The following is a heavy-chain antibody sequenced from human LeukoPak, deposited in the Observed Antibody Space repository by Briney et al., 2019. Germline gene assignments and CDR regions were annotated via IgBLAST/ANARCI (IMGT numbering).Heavy chain of an antibody. V-gene: IGHV3-23*01. CDR3: ANAATYYDFWSGYWPSWFDP. CDR1: GFTFSSYA. CDR2: ISGSGGST. D-gene: IGHD3-3*01. J-gene: IGHJ5*02. Sequence: PGGSLRLSCAASGFTFSSYAMSWVRQAPGKGLEWVSAISGSGGSTYYADSVKGRFTISRDNSKNTLYLQLVNLRAEDTAVYYCANAATYYDFWSGYWPSWFDPWGQGTLVTVSS.